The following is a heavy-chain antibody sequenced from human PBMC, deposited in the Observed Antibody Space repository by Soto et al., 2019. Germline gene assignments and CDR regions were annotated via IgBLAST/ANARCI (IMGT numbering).Heavy chain of an antibody. CDR3: ARAPPPMVHTYYFDY. D-gene: IGHD3-10*01. Sequence: PSETLSLTCTVSGGSISGYYWNWIRQPPGKGLEWIGYLHYSGSTNYNPSLKSRVTISLDTSKNQFSLKLRSVTAADTAIYSCARAPPPMVHTYYFDYWGQGTLVTVSS. V-gene: IGHV4-59*01. J-gene: IGHJ4*02. CDR2: LHYSGST. CDR1: GGSISGYY.